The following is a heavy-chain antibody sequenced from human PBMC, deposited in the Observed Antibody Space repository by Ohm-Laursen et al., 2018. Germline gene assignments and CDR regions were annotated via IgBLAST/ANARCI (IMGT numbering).Heavy chain of an antibody. CDR3: ARQEGYCSSTSCYEVWFDP. J-gene: IGHJ5*02. CDR2: INYSGNT. D-gene: IGHD2-2*01. Sequence: SETLSLTCPVSGGAISNYYWSWIRQPPGKGLEWIGHINYSGNTNYNPSLKSRVTISVDRSKNQFSLKLSSVTAADTAVYYCARQEGYCSSTSCYEVWFDPWGQGTLVTVSS. V-gene: IGHV4-59*08. CDR1: GGAISNYY.